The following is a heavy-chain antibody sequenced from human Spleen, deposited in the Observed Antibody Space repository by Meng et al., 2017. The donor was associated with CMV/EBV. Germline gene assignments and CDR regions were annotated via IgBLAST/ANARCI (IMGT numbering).Heavy chain of an antibody. D-gene: IGHD2-15*01. J-gene: IGHJ5*02. CDR2: IHSGGST. CDR3: AKDYCSGGSCTNWFDP. V-gene: IGHV3-53*01. Sequence: GFTVSSSCMSWVRQTPGKGLEWVSVIHSGGSTYYANSVKDRFTISRDNSKNTLYLQKNSLRAEDTAVYYCAKDYCSGGSCTNWFDPWGQGTLVTVSS. CDR1: GFTVSSSC.